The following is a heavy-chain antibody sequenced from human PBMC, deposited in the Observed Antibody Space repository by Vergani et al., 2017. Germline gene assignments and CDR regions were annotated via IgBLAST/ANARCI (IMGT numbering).Heavy chain of an antibody. Sequence: EVQLLESGGGLAQPGGSLRLSCAASGFTFRNYAMTWVRQAPGKGLEWVGRIKSKAYGETTDYAAPVKGRFTISRDDSKNTLFLQMNSLKIEDTAVYYCTTDITGVSYFDYWGQGTLVTVSS. CDR2: IKSKAYGETT. D-gene: IGHD3-10*01. CDR1: GFTFRNYA. J-gene: IGHJ4*02. V-gene: IGHV3-15*01. CDR3: TTDITGVSYFDY.